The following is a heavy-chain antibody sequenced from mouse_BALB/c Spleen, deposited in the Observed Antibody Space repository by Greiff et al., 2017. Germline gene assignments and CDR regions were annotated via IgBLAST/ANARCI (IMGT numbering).Heavy chain of an antibody. CDR3: ARKDGNSFAY. D-gene: IGHD2-1*01. CDR1: GFTFSSYA. CDR2: ISSGGST. Sequence: EVQGVESGGGLVKPGGSLKLSCAASGFTFSSYAMSWVRQTPEKRLEWVASISSGGSTYYPDSVKGRFTISRDNARNILYMQMSSLRSEDTAMYYCARKDGNSFAYWGQGTLVTVSA. J-gene: IGHJ3*01. V-gene: IGHV5-6-5*01.